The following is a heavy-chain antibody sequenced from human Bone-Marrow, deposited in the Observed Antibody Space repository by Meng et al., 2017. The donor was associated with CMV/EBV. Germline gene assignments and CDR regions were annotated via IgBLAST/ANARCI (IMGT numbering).Heavy chain of an antibody. V-gene: IGHV3-48*03. CDR2: ITSSGNTI. J-gene: IGHJ6*02. Sequence: GESLKISCAASGFTFSSYEMNWVRQAPGKGLEWVSYITSSGNTIYYADSVKGRFTISRDNAKNSLYLQMNSLRAEDTAVYYCARDGGYGSGSYHYYYYGMDVWGQGTTVTASS. CDR3: ARDGGYGSGSYHYYYYGMDV. CDR1: GFTFSSYE. D-gene: IGHD3-10*01.